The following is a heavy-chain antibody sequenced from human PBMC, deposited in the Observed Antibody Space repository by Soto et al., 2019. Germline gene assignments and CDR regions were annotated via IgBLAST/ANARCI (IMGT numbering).Heavy chain of an antibody. Sequence: QVQLQQWGAGLLKPSETLSLTCAVYGGSFSGYYWSWIRQPPGKGLEWIGEINHSGSTNYNPSLKRRGTISVDTSKNQFSLKLSSVTAADTAVYYCARAGYSGYDRFDYWGQGTLVTVSS. CDR3: ARAGYSGYDRFDY. J-gene: IGHJ4*02. D-gene: IGHD5-12*01. V-gene: IGHV4-34*01. CDR1: GGSFSGYY. CDR2: INHSGST.